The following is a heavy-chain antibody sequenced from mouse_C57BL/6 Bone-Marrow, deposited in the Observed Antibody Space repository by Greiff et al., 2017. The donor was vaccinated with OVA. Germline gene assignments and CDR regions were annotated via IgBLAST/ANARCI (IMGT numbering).Heavy chain of an antibody. CDR2: IRNKDNNHVT. CDR3: TRRDTGLYFDY. CDR1: GFTFSDAC. D-gene: IGHD4-1*01. J-gene: IGHJ2*01. Sequence: DVKLVESGGGLVQPGGSMKLSCAASGFTFSDACMDWVRQSPEKGLEWVAEIRNKDNNHVTYYAESVKGRFTISRDDSTSRVYLQMHSLTAEDTGVYYCTRRDTGLYFDYWGQGTTLTVSS. V-gene: IGHV6-6*01.